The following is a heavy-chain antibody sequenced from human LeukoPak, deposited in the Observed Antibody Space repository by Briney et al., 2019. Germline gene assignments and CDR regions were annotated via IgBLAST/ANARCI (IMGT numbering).Heavy chain of an antibody. Sequence: GRSLGLSCAASGFPFSSYAMHWVRQAPGKGLEWVAVISYDGSNKYYADSVKGRFTISRDNSKNTLYLQMNSLRAEDTAVYYCARDEGVGDGYNSAFDIWGQGTMVTVSS. D-gene: IGHD5-24*01. CDR3: ARDEGVGDGYNSAFDI. J-gene: IGHJ3*02. CDR1: GFPFSSYA. CDR2: ISYDGSNK. V-gene: IGHV3-30-3*01.